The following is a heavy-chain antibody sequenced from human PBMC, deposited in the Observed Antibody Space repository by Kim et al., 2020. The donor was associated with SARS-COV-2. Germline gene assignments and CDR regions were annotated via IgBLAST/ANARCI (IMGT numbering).Heavy chain of an antibody. V-gene: IGHV4-31*02. CDR3: ARERLGWFDP. CDR2: GST. J-gene: IGHJ5*02. D-gene: IGHD4-17*01. Sequence: GSTYYNPSLKSRVSISVDTSKNQFSLKLSSVTAADTAVYYCARERLGWFDPWGQGTLVTVSS.